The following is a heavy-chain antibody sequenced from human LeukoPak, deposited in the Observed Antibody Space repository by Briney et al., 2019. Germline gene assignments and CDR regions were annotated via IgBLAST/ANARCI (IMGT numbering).Heavy chain of an antibody. CDR1: GFTFSSYA. V-gene: IGHV3-23*01. CDR2: ISGSGGST. D-gene: IGHD5-24*01. CDR3: GRALARYYYYMDV. J-gene: IGHJ6*03. Sequence: GGSLRLSCAASGFTFSSYAMSWVRQAPGKGLEWVSAISGSGGSTYYADSVKGRFTISRDNSKNTLYLQMNSLRAEDTAVYYCGRALARYYYYMDVWGKGTRVTVSS.